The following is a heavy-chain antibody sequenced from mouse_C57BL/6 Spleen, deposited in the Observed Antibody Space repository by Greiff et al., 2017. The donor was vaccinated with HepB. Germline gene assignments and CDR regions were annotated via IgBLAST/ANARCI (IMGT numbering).Heavy chain of an antibody. D-gene: IGHD1-1*01. CDR2: ISSGGDYI. J-gene: IGHJ4*01. CDR3: TRGEDYYGSSFYAMDY. CDR1: GFTFSSYA. Sequence: EVQLVESGEGLVKPGGSLKLSCAASGFTFSSYAMSWVRQTPEKRLEWVAYISSGGDYIYYADTVKGRFTISRDNARNTLYLQMSSLKSEDTAMYYCTRGEDYYGSSFYAMDYWGQGTSVTVSS. V-gene: IGHV5-9-1*02.